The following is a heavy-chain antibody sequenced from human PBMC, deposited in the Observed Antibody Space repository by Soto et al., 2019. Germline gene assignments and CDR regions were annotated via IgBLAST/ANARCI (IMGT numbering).Heavy chain of an antibody. V-gene: IGHV3-33*01. CDR2: IWYDGNNK. J-gene: IGHJ3*02. D-gene: IGHD4-17*01. CDR1: GFTFSSYG. CDR3: ARAYGDYVAFDI. Sequence: GGSLRLSCTASGFTFSSYGMHWVRQAPGKGLEWVAVIWYDGNNKYYADSVKGRFTISRDNSKNTLYLQMNSLRAEDTAVYYCARAYGDYVAFDIWGQGTMVTVSS.